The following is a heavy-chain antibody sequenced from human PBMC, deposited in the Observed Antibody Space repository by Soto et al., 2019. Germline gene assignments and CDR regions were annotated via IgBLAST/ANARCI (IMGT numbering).Heavy chain of an antibody. CDR2: INHSGST. V-gene: IGHV4-34*01. D-gene: IGHD2-15*01. J-gene: IGHJ6*03. CDR1: GGSFSGYY. Sequence: SETLSLTCAVYGGSFSGYYWSWIRQPPGKGLEWIGEINHSGSTNYNPSLKSRVTISVDTSKNQFSLKLSSVTAADTAVYYCAGGVGCSGGSCYPPPYNYYYYYMDVWGKGTTVTVS. CDR3: AGGVGCSGGSCYPPPYNYYYYYMDV.